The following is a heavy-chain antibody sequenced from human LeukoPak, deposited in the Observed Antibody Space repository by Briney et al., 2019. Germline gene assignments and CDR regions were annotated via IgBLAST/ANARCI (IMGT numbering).Heavy chain of an antibody. Sequence: SETLSLTCTVSGYSISSGYYWGWIRQPPGKGLEWIGSIYHSGSTYYNPSLKSRVTISVDTSKNQFSLKLSSVTAADTAVYYCARGGGSCYHVGDCLFDYWGQGTLVTVSS. CDR3: ARGGGSCYHVGDCLFDY. CDR2: IYHSGST. CDR1: GYSISSGYY. J-gene: IGHJ4*02. V-gene: IGHV4-38-2*02. D-gene: IGHD2-15*01.